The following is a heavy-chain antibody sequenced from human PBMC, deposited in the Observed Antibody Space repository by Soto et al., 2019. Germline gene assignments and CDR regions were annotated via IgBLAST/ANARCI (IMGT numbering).Heavy chain of an antibody. J-gene: IGHJ4*02. D-gene: IGHD3-22*01. Sequence: QVQLVQSGAEVKKPGASVKVSCKASGYTFTDYYMHWMRQAPGQGLEWMGWINPNSGGTNYAQKFQVRVTMTRDTSISTAYMEMSRLRSDDTAVYYCARDSLPYYYDSSGYGEYWGQGTLVTVSS. CDR1: GYTFTDYY. V-gene: IGHV1-2*02. CDR2: INPNSGGT. CDR3: ARDSLPYYYDSSGYGEY.